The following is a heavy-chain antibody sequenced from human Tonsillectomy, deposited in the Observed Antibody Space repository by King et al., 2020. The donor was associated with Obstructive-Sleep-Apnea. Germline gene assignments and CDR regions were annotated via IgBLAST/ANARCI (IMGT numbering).Heavy chain of an antibody. CDR1: GGSISSSSYY. Sequence: QLQESGPGLVKPSETLSLTCTVSGGSISSSSYYWGWIRQPPGKGLEWIGSIYYSGSTNYNPSLKSRVTISIYTAKNHFSLKLSSVTAPDTAVYYCARVPYITGWSGWFDPWGQGTLVTVSS. CDR3: ARVPYITGWSGWFDP. J-gene: IGHJ5*02. V-gene: IGHV4-39*07. CDR2: IYYSGST. D-gene: IGHD6-19*01.